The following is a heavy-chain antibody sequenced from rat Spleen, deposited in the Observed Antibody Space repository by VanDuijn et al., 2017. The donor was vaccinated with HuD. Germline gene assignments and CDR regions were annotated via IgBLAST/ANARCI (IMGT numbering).Heavy chain of an antibody. CDR3: TTDQLWSSG. V-gene: IGHV5-27*01. Sequence: EVELVESGGGLVQPGRSMKLSCAASGFTFSNYGMAWVRQAPTKGLEWVASISTSGGSTYYRDSVKGRFTISRDNAKSTLYLQMDSLRSEDTATYYCTTDQLWSSGWGQGVMVTVSS. J-gene: IGHJ2*01. CDR1: GFTFSNYG. D-gene: IGHD1-3*01. CDR2: ISTSGGST.